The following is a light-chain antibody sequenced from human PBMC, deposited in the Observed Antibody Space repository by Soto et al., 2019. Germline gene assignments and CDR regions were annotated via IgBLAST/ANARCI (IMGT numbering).Light chain of an antibody. V-gene: IGLV2-14*01. J-gene: IGLJ1*01. CDR1: SSDVGRYNY. Sequence: QSALTQPASVSVSPGQSITISCTGTSSDVGRYNYVSWYQQHPGKAPKLMIYEVSDRPSGISSRFSGSKSGNTASLTISGLQTEDEADYYCSSYTSSSTLFGTGTKVTVL. CDR2: EVS. CDR3: SSYTSSSTL.